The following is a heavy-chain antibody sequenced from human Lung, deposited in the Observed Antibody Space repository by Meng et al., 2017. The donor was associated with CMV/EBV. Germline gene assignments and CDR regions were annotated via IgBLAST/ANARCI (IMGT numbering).Heavy chain of an antibody. CDR1: GYTFTAHY. D-gene: IGHD7-27*01. J-gene: IGHJ4*02. CDR3: ARDNNWGPDY. V-gene: IGHV1-2*02. Sequence: ASVKXSCKASGYTFTAHYFHWVRQAPGQGLEWMGWIHPHRGDTNYAQQFQGRVTLTRDTSINTGYMELTRLTSDDTAVYYCARDNNWGPDYWGQGTLVTVSS. CDR2: IHPHRGDT.